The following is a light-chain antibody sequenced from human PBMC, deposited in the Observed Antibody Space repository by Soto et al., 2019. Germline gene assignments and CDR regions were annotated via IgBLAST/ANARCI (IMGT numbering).Light chain of an antibody. Sequence: EIVMTQSPATLSVSTGERATLSCRASQSVSNKLAWYQQKPGQAPRLLIYGASTRATDIPARFSGSGSGTEFTLTISSLQSEDFAVYYCQQYNNWPLGTFGQGTKVEIK. J-gene: IGKJ1*01. V-gene: IGKV3-15*01. CDR1: QSVSNK. CDR2: GAS. CDR3: QQYNNWPLGT.